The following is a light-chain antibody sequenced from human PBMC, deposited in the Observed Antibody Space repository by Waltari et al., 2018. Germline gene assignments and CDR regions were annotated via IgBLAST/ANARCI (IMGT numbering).Light chain of an antibody. Sequence: DIQMTQSPSSLSASVGDRVIITCRANQTITRYLNWYKQKPGKAPRLLIQGASSLQSEVPSRFRGSGSGTDCALTITSLQPEDFATYFCQQSYTTPRTFGQGTTVDIK. CDR2: GAS. V-gene: IGKV1-39*01. J-gene: IGKJ1*01. CDR3: QQSYTTPRT. CDR1: QTITRY.